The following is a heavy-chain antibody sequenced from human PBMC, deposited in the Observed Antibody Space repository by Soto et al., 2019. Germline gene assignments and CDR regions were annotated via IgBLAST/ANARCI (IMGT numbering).Heavy chain of an antibody. CDR2: SYYSGST. D-gene: IGHD4-17*01. V-gene: IGHV4-59*08. J-gene: IGHJ4*02. CDR1: GGSISSYY. Sequence: ETLSLTGTVSGGSISSYYWSWIRHPPGKGLEWLGDSYYSGSTNYNPSLKSRVTISVDTSKNQFSLKLNTVTAPDTGVYYWARYQYGVKTLDSWGLETLVT. CDR3: ARYQYGVKTLDS.